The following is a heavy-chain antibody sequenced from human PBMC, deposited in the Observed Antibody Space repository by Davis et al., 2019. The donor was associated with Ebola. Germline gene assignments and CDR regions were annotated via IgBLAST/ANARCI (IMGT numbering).Heavy chain of an antibody. Sequence: LSLTCAASGFTFSDYYMSWIRQAPGKGLEWVSYISSSGSTIYYADSVKGRFTISRDNAKNSLYLQMNSLRAEDTAVYYCARGLYCSGGSCYSGLDYWGQGTLVTVSS. CDR3: ARGLYCSGGSCYSGLDY. D-gene: IGHD2-15*01. CDR2: ISSSGSTI. CDR1: GFTFSDYY. J-gene: IGHJ4*02. V-gene: IGHV3-11*01.